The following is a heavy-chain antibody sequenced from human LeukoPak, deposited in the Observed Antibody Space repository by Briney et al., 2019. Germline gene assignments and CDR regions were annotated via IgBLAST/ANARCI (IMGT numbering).Heavy chain of an antibody. J-gene: IGHJ4*02. D-gene: IGHD6-13*01. V-gene: IGHV3-9*01. CDR3: AKAHLAAAGPQLYYFDY. CDR2: ISWNAGTM. CDR1: GFTLDDFA. Sequence: PGRSLRLSCAASGFTLDDFAMHWVRQAPGKGLERVSGISWNAGTMGYADSVKGRFTISRDNAKNSLYLQMNSLSAEDTALYYCAKAHLAAAGPQLYYFDYWGQGTLVTVSS.